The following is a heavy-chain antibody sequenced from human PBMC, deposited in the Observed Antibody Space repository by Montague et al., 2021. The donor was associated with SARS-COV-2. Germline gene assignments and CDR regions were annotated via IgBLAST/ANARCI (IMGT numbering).Heavy chain of an antibody. V-gene: IGHV4-61*02. CDR2: VCTTGDT. CDR3: ASQRGELRFSSASWGWLPESGEHQYYYYAMDG. D-gene: IGHD6-6*01. J-gene: IGHJ6*02. CDR1: GGSVNSGDYF. Sequence: TLSLTCTVSGGSVNSGDYFWTWIRQPAGKRLEWIGRVCTTGDTNYNPSLKSRVTISVDTSKNQFSLKLTSVTAADTARYYCASQRGELRFSSASWGWLPESGEHQYYYYAMDGWGQGATVTVSS.